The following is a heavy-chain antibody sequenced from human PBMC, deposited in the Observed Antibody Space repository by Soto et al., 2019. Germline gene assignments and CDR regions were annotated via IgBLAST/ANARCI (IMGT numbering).Heavy chain of an antibody. J-gene: IGHJ5*02. D-gene: IGHD3-3*01. V-gene: IGHV1-69*13. Sequence: ASVKVSCKSSGGTFRSYAISWVRQAPGQGLEWMGGIIPIFGTANYAQKFQGRVRITADESTSTAYMELSSLRSEDTAVYYCARAPGPANYDFWSGYYLSWFDPWGQGTLVTVSS. CDR2: IIPIFGTA. CDR3: ARAPGPANYDFWSGYYLSWFDP. CDR1: GGTFRSYA.